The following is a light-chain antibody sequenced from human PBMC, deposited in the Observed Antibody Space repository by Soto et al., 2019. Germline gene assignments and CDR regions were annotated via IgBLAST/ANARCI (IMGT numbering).Light chain of an antibody. V-gene: IGKV3-15*01. CDR3: QQYNFWPPLT. CDR2: DAS. Sequence: EIVRTQSPATLSVSPGERATLSCKASQSVNSNLAWYRQEPGQAPRLLISDASTRATGVPARFSGSGSGTEFTLTISSLQSEDSGIYYCQQYNFWPPLTFGGGTKVEIK. CDR1: QSVNSN. J-gene: IGKJ4*01.